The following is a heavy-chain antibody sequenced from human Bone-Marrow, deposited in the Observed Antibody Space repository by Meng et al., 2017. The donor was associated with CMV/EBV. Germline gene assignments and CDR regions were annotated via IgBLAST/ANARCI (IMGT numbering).Heavy chain of an antibody. CDR1: GFTFSTFG. Sequence: GESLKISCAASGFTFSTFGMHWVRQTPGKGLEWVAFTQYDGSNKYYADSVKGRFTISRDNSKNTLYLQMNSLRVDDTAVYYCAKLGDWGQGTLVTVSS. CDR3: AKLGD. V-gene: IGHV3-30*02. CDR2: TQYDGSNK. D-gene: IGHD3-16*01. J-gene: IGHJ4*02.